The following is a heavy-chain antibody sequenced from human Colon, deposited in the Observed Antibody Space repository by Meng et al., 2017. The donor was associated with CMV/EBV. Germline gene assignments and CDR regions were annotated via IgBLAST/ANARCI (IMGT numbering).Heavy chain of an antibody. CDR3: ATAGGYSNNVYGVDP. V-gene: IGHV3-23*01. J-gene: IGHJ5*02. CDR1: GFPFSHYA. D-gene: IGHD2-8*01. CDR2: ISGTGEKT. Sequence: GESLKISCTASGFPFSHYAMTWVRQAPGRGLEWVSTISGTGEKTYFADSLKGRVTISRDNSNNTLSLRLSGLRAEDTAVYYCATAGGYSNNVYGVDPWGQGTLVTVSS.